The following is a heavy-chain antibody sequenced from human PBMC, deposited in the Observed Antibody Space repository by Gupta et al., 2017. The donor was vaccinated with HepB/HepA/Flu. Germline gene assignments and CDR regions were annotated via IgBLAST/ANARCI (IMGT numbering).Heavy chain of an antibody. Sequence: EVQLVESGGGLVQPGGSLRLSCAASGFPFSSYEMNWVRQAPGKGLEWVSYISSSGSTIYYADSVKGRFTISRDNAKNSLYLQMNSLRAEDTAVYYCARGDGYEDYYYYGMDVWGQGTTVTVSS. CDR1: GFPFSSYE. J-gene: IGHJ6*02. D-gene: IGHD6-13*01. V-gene: IGHV3-48*03. CDR3: ARGDGYEDYYYYGMDV. CDR2: ISSSGSTI.